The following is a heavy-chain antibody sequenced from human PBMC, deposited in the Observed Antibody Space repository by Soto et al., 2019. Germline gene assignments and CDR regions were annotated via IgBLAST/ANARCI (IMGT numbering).Heavy chain of an antibody. CDR2: ISAYNGNT. CDR1: GYTFTSYG. Sequence: QVQLVQSGAEVKKPGASVKVSCKASGYTFTSYGITWVRQAPGQGLEWMGWISAYNGNTNYAQKLQGRITMTTDTSTSTAYMELRSLRSDDTAVYYCARDFPNYDYFWGSPADAFDIWGQGTMVTVSS. V-gene: IGHV1-18*01. CDR3: ARDFPNYDYFWGSPADAFDI. D-gene: IGHD3-16*01. J-gene: IGHJ3*02.